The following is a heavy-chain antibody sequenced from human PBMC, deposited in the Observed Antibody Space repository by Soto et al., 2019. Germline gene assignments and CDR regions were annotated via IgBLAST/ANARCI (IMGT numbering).Heavy chain of an antibody. CDR1: GYSFTSYW. CDR3: ARIIAAAAKPGGYYYGMDV. J-gene: IGHJ6*02. Sequence: PGESLKISCKGSGYSFTSYWIGWVRQMPGKGLEWMGIIYPGDSDTRYSPSFQGQVTISADKSISTAYLQWSSLKASDTAMYYCARIIAAAAKPGGYYYGMDVWGQGTTVTVS. D-gene: IGHD6-13*01. V-gene: IGHV5-51*01. CDR2: IYPGDSDT.